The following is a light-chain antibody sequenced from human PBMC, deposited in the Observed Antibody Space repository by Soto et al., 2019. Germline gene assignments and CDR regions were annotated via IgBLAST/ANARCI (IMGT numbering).Light chain of an antibody. CDR3: SSYAGSNNVV. CDR2: EVS. CDR1: SSDVGVYNY. Sequence: QSALTQPPSASGSPGQSVTISCTGTSSDVGVYNYVSWYQQHPGKAPKLVIYEVSKRPSGVPDRFSGSKSGNTASLTVSGLQAEDEADFYCSSYAGSNNVVFGGGTKLTVL. V-gene: IGLV2-8*01. J-gene: IGLJ2*01.